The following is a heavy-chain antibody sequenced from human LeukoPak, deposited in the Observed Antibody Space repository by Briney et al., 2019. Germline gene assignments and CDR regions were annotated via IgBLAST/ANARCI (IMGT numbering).Heavy chain of an antibody. D-gene: IGHD2-15*01. CDR3: ARNRAPPSVVARPPYYYYYMDV. J-gene: IGHJ6*03. Sequence: PSETLSLTCTVSGGSISSGSYYWRWIRQPAGKGLEWIGRIYTSGSTNYNPSLKSRVTISVDTSKNQFSLKLSSVTAADTAVYYCARNRAPPSVVARPPYYYYYMDVWGKGTTVTVSS. CDR1: GGSISSGSYY. CDR2: IYTSGST. V-gene: IGHV4-61*02.